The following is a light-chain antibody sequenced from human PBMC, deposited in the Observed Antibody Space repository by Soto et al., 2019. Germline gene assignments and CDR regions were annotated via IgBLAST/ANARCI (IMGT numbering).Light chain of an antibody. CDR3: QQRSNWPG. CDR2: DAS. CDR1: QSVSSY. V-gene: IGKV3-11*01. Sequence: EIVLTQSPATLSLSPGERATLSCRASQSVSSYLAWYQQKTGQAPRLLIYDASNRATGIPARFSGSGSGTDFTLTISRLAPEDFAVYYCQQRSNWPGFGGGTKVEIK. J-gene: IGKJ4*02.